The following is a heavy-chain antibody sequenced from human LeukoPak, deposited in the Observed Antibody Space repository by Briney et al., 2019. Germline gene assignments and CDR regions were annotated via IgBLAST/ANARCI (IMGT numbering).Heavy chain of an antibody. D-gene: IGHD3-9*01. CDR1: GYTFTSYA. J-gene: IGHJ4*02. CDR3: ARDLGLRYFDWSFDY. Sequence: ASVKVSCKASGYTFTSYAMHWVRQAPGQRREWMGWINAGNGNTKYSQEFQGRVTITRDTSASTAYMELSSLRSEDMAVYYCARDLGLRYFDWSFDYWGQGTLVTVSS. V-gene: IGHV1-3*03. CDR2: INAGNGNT.